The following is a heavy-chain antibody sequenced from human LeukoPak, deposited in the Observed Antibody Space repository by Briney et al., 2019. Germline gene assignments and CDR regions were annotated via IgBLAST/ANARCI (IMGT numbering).Heavy chain of an antibody. CDR1: GYTFTTYG. V-gene: IGHV1-18*01. D-gene: IGHD1-7*01. CDR2: ISAYNGNT. CDR3: ARDRVTGTTRLFDP. Sequence: ASVKVSCKASGYTFTTYGISWVRQAPGQGLEWMGWISAYNGNTNSAQEFQGRVTMTTDTSASTAYMELRSLRSDDTAVYYCARDRVTGTTRLFDPWGQGTLVTVSS. J-gene: IGHJ5*02.